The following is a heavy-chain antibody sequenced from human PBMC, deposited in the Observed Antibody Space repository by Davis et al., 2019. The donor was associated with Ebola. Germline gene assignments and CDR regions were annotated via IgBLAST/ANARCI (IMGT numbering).Heavy chain of an antibody. CDR1: GYTFTSYD. CDR3: AGYCSSNSCYAGEAQDYYYYYGMDV. Sequence: ASVKVSCKASGYTFTSYDINWVRQATGQGLEWMGWISAYNGNTNYAQKLQGSVTMTTDTSTSTAYMELRSLRSEDTAVYYCAGYCSSNSCYAGEAQDYYYYYGMDVWGQGTTVTVSS. CDR2: ISAYNGNT. D-gene: IGHD2-2*01. V-gene: IGHV1-18*01. J-gene: IGHJ6*02.